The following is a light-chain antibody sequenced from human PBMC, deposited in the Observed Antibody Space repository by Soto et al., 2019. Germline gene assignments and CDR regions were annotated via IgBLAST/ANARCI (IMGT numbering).Light chain of an antibody. Sequence: DIQMGQSPSSLSASVGDSVTITCRASETIIDYLNWYQQQPGEAPKLLIFSASSLHSGVPSRFRGSGSGTHFTLTISSLQPEDFASYFCQQSFSAPRTFGQGTKLQAK. V-gene: IGKV1-39*01. CDR2: SAS. CDR3: QQSFSAPRT. J-gene: IGKJ2*01. CDR1: ETIIDY.